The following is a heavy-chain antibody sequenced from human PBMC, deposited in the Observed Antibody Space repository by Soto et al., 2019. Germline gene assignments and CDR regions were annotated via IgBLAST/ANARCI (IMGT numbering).Heavy chain of an antibody. Sequence: SETLSLTCAVSGGSISGSYYYWAWLRQSPGKGPEWIGSVFYTGFTSYNPSLESRVSVSLDTSKSQFYLKLSAVTAADTAVYYCATSQKGYNWNYFDHWGQGALVTVSS. CDR2: VFYTGFT. D-gene: IGHD1-20*01. J-gene: IGHJ4*02. CDR1: GGSISGSYYY. CDR3: ATSQKGYNWNYFDH. V-gene: IGHV4-39*01.